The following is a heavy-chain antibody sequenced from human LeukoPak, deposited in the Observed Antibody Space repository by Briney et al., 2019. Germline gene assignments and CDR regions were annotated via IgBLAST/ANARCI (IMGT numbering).Heavy chain of an antibody. CDR2: ISSSSSTM. CDR3: AKSGYNRFDY. Sequence: GGSLRLSCAASGFTFSSYAMSWVRQAPGKGLEWVSYISSSSSTMYYADSVKGRFTISRDNSKNTLYLQMNSLRAEDTAVYYCAKSGYNRFDYWGQGTLVTVSS. V-gene: IGHV3-23*01. J-gene: IGHJ4*02. CDR1: GFTFSSYA. D-gene: IGHD5-24*01.